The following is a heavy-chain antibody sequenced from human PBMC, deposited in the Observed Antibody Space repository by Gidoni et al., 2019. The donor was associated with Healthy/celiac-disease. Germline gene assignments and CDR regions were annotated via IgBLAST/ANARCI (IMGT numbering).Heavy chain of an antibody. V-gene: IGHV1-69*01. CDR1: GGTFSTYA. Sequence: QVQLVQAGAERTKPGASVKVSGKASGGTFSTYAMIWLGPAPGQGLAGRGGLIPIVGTATYAQKFQGRVTITADESTSTAYMELTSLRSEDTAVYYYAGAARGYYYDSSGPDDAFDIWGQGTMVTVSS. CDR3: AGAARGYYYDSSGPDDAFDI. J-gene: IGHJ3*02. D-gene: IGHD3-22*01. CDR2: LIPIVGTA.